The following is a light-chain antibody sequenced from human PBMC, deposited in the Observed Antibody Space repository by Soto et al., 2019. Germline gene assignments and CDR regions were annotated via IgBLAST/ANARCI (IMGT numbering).Light chain of an antibody. Sequence: DIQMTQSPSTLSSSVGDRVTITCRASQSISDWLACYQQKPGKAPKLLIYKASSLESGVPSRFSGSGSGTEFTLTISSLQPDDSATYYCHQYNSYSRTFGHGTKVDI. J-gene: IGKJ1*01. V-gene: IGKV1-5*03. CDR1: QSISDW. CDR2: KAS. CDR3: HQYNSYSRT.